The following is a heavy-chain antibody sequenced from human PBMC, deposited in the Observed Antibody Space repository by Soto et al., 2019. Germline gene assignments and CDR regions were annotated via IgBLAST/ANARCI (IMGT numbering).Heavy chain of an antibody. Sequence: QVQLVQSGAEVKKPGASVKVSCKASGYTFTSYGISWVRQAPVQGVEWMGWINAYNGNTNYAQKLQGRVTMTTDTSTSTAYMELRSLRSYDTSVYYCARDAEDSYGDYEDIFDYWGQGTLVTVSS. D-gene: IGHD4-17*01. V-gene: IGHV1-18*01. CDR1: GYTFTSYG. CDR2: INAYNGNT. CDR3: ARDAEDSYGDYEDIFDY. J-gene: IGHJ4*02.